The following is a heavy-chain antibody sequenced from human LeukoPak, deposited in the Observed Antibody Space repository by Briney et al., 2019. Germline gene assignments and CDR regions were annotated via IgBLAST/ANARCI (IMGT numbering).Heavy chain of an antibody. D-gene: IGHD2-2*01. CDR1: GFTFSSYS. Sequence: GGSLRLSCAASGFTFSSYSVNWVRQAPGKGLEWVSSISSSSSYIYYADSVKGRFTISRDNAKNSLYLQMNSLRAEDTAVYYCARDLGGCSSTSCLNLYYFDYWGQGTLVTVSS. V-gene: IGHV3-21*01. J-gene: IGHJ4*02. CDR2: ISSSSSYI. CDR3: ARDLGGCSSTSCLNLYYFDY.